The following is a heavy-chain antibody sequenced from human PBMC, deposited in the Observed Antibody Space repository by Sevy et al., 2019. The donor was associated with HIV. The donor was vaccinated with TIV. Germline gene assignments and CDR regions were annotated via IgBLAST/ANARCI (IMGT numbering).Heavy chain of an antibody. Sequence: SETLSLTCAVYGGSFSGCYWSWIRQPPGKGLEWIGEINHSGSTNYNPSLKSRVTISVDTSKNQFSLKLSSVTAADTAVYYCARLKGMVRGVMFYYYYYMDVWGKGTTVTVSS. D-gene: IGHD3-10*01. CDR1: GGSFSGCY. J-gene: IGHJ6*03. V-gene: IGHV4-34*01. CDR3: ARLKGMVRGVMFYYYYYMDV. CDR2: INHSGST.